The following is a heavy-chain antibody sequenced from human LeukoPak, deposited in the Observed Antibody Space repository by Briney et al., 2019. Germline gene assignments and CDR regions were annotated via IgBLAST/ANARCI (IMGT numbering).Heavy chain of an antibody. J-gene: IGHJ4*02. Sequence: GGSLRVSCAASGFTFSDYYMSWIRQAPGKGLEWVSYISSSSSYTNYADSVKGRFTISRDNAKNSLYLQMNSLRAEDTAVYYCARALDYYDSSGYYPFDYWGQGTLVTVSS. CDR1: GFTFSDYY. V-gene: IGHV3-11*06. CDR2: ISSSSSYT. D-gene: IGHD3-22*01. CDR3: ARALDYYDSSGYYPFDY.